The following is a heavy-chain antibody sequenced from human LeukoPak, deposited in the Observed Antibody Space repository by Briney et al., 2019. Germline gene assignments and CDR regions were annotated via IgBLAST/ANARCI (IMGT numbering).Heavy chain of an antibody. CDR3: SHRPNLGVTGPVITFDS. J-gene: IGHJ5*01. V-gene: IGHV2-5*02. CDR1: VLSVSATGIP. Sequence: FGPTLWNPTQLLSLTCSFSVLSVSATGIPGGWVRQPPGKVLEWLALIFSDDDTHYSPSLKSRLTIAKDTFKNQVVLTMTNMAPVDTATYCCSHRPNLGVTGPVITFDSWGQGALVTVSS. CDR2: IFSDDDT. D-gene: IGHD2-21*02.